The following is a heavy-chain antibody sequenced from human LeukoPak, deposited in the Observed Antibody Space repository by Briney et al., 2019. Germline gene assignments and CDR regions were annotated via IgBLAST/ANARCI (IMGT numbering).Heavy chain of an antibody. V-gene: IGHV3-30-3*01. CDR1: GFNFRSYS. Sequence: PGGSLRLSCAASGFNFRSYSMHWVRQAPGKGLEWAATVSYDGSNVYYADSVKGRLTISRGNSKNTLYLQINSLRAEDTAVYYCAKDGADYDSDYFDYWGQGTLVTVSS. CDR2: VSYDGSNV. J-gene: IGHJ4*02. CDR3: AKDGADYDSDYFDY. D-gene: IGHD3-3*01.